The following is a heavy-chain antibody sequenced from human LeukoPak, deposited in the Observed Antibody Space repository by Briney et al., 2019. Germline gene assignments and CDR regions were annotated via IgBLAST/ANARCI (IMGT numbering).Heavy chain of an antibody. J-gene: IGHJ6*04. CDR1: GFNFSNYA. CDR3: AKGSSGYSFDAMDV. CDR2: ISGPPAGYST. Sequence: GGSLRLSCAASGFNFSNYALNWVRQAPGKGLEWVSVISGPPAGYSTNYADSVKGRFTISRDNSKNTLNLQMNSLRVEDTAIYYCAKGSSGYSFDAMDVWGKGTTPTVSS. V-gene: IGHV3-23*01. D-gene: IGHD3-22*01.